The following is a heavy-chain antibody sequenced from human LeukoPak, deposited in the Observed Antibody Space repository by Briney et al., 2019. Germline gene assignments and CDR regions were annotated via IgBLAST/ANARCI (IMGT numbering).Heavy chain of an antibody. CDR2: IYYSGRT. CDR1: GGSISSYY. V-gene: IGHV4-59*01. Sequence: PSETLSLTCTVSGGSISSYYWSWIRQPPGKGLEWIGYIYYSGRTIYNPSLKSRVTISVDTSKSHFSLNLSSVTAADTAVYYCARGGSGSYSSYYFDYWGQGTLVTVSS. D-gene: IGHD3-10*01. J-gene: IGHJ4*02. CDR3: ARGGSGSYSSYYFDY.